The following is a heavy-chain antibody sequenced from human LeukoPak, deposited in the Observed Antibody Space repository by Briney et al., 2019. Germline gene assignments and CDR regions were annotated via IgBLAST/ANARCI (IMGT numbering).Heavy chain of an antibody. CDR2: ISGSGGST. D-gene: IGHD6-13*01. CDR1: GFTFSNYA. J-gene: IGHJ4*02. V-gene: IGHV3-23*01. Sequence: PGGSLRLSCAASGFTFSNYAMNWVRQAPGKGLEWVSGISGSGGSTHYADSVKGRFTISRDNSKNTLYLQMNGLRAEDTAVYYCARGSAAAGVDYWGQGTLVTVSS. CDR3: ARGSAAAGVDY.